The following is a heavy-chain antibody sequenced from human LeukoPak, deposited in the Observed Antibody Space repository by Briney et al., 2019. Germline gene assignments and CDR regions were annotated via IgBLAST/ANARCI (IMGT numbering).Heavy chain of an antibody. CDR2: MNPNSGNT. V-gene: IGHV1-8*01. D-gene: IGHD6-13*01. CDR3: ARLRKQPDNWFDP. CDR1: GYTFTSYD. J-gene: IGHJ5*02. Sequence: GASVKVSCKASGYTFTSYDINWVRQATGQGLEWMGWMNPNSGNTGYAQKFQGRVTMTRNTSIGTAYMELSSLRSEDTAVYYCARLRKQPDNWFDPWGQGTLVTVSS.